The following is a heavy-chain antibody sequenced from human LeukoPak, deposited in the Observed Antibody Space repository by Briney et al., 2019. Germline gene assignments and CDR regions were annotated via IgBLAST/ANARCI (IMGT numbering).Heavy chain of an antibody. V-gene: IGHV3-30*03. J-gene: IGHJ5*02. CDR3: ARGIAEAGSWFDP. CDR2: ISYDGSNK. CDR1: GFTFSSYG. D-gene: IGHD6-19*01. Sequence: ETGGSLRLSCAASGFTFSSYGMHWVRQAPGKGLEWVAVISYDGSNKYYADSVKGRFTISRDNSKNTLYLQMNSLRAEDTAVYYCARGIAEAGSWFDPWGQGTLVTVSS.